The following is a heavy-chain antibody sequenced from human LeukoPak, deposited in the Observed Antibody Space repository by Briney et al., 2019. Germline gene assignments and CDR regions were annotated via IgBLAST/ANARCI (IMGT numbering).Heavy chain of an antibody. CDR3: ARGSYYYGSGCQRGPKFDP. CDR2: INHSGST. CDR1: GGSFSGYY. Sequence: PSETLSLTCAVYGGSFSGYYWSWIRQPPGKGLEWIGEINHSGSTNYNPSLKSRVTISVDTSKNQFPLKLSSVTAADTAVYYCARGSYYYGSGCQRGPKFDPWGQGTLVTVSS. D-gene: IGHD3-10*01. V-gene: IGHV4-34*01. J-gene: IGHJ5*02.